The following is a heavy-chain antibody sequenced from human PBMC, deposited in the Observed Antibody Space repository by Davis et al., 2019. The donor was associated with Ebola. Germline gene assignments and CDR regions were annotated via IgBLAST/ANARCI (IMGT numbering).Heavy chain of an antibody. CDR2: ISGSGGLT. V-gene: IGHV3-23*01. J-gene: IGHJ1*01. CDR1: GFTFRSYA. CDR3: AKSGNYDLFQSTEYLQH. D-gene: IGHD1-26*01. Sequence: PGGSLRLSCAASGFTFRSYAMSWVRQAPGKGLEWVSAISGSGGLTYYADSVKGRFTISRDNSKSTVYLQMSSLRSEDTAVYYCAKSGNYDLFQSTEYLQHWGQGTLVTVSS.